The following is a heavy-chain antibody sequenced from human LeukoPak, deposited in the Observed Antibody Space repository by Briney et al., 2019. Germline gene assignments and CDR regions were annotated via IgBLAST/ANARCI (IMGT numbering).Heavy chain of an antibody. D-gene: IGHD3-3*01. CDR3: AALYYDFSF. V-gene: IGHV4-34*01. Sequence: PSETLSLTCAVYGGSFSGYYWSWIRQPPGKGLEWIGEINHSGSTNYNPSLKSRVTISVDTSKYQFSLKLSSVTAADTAVYYCAALYYDFSFWGQGTLVTVSS. CDR1: GGSFSGYY. J-gene: IGHJ4*02. CDR2: INHSGST.